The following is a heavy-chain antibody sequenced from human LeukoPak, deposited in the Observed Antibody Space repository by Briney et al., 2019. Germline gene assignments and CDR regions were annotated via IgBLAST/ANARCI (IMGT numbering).Heavy chain of an antibody. CDR1: GFTFDDYA. V-gene: IGHV3-9*01. D-gene: IGHD3-22*01. J-gene: IGHJ4*02. CDR3: AKDYYDSSPPFVPDY. CDR2: IGWNSGSI. Sequence: GGSLRLSCAASGFTFDDYAMHWVRQAPGKGLEWVSGIGWNSGSIGYADSVKGRFTISRDNAKNSLYLQMNSLRAEDTALYYCAKDYYDSSPPFVPDYWGQGTLVTVSS.